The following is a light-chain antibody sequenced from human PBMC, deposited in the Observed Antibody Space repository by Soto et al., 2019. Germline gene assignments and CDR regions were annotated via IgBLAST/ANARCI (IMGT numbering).Light chain of an antibody. V-gene: IGKV3-20*01. Sequence: EVVLTQSPGTLSLPRGERATLSCRASQSVSSSYLAWYQQKPGQAPRLLIYGASSRATGIPDRFSGSGSGIDFTLTISRLEPEDFAVYYCQQYGSSPPYTFGQGTKLEIK. CDR3: QQYGSSPPYT. CDR2: GAS. CDR1: QSVSSSY. J-gene: IGKJ2*01.